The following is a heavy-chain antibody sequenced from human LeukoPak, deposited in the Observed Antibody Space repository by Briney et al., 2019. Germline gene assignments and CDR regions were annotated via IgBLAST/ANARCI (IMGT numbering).Heavy chain of an antibody. CDR2: INHSGST. D-gene: IGHD4-17*01. Sequence: SETLSLTCAVYGVSFSGYYWSWIRQPPGKGLEWIGEINHSGSTNYNPSLKSRVTISVDTSKNQFSLKLSSVTAADTAVYYCARGLARTTVTTPTYNWFDPWAREPWSPSPQ. CDR1: GVSFSGYY. CDR3: ARGLARTTVTTPTYNWFDP. V-gene: IGHV4-34*01. J-gene: IGHJ5*02.